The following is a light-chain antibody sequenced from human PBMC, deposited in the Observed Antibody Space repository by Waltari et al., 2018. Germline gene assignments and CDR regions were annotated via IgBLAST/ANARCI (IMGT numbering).Light chain of an antibody. J-gene: IGKJ4*01. CDR1: QSVNDY. CDR3: QQRSNWPLT. Sequence: EVVLTQSPATLSLSPGERATLSCRASQSVNDYLAWYQQKPGQAPRPRMYEASNRATGIPARCSGSGSGTDFTLTISSLESEDCAVYYCQQRSNWPLTFGGGTKVEIK. V-gene: IGKV3-11*01. CDR2: EAS.